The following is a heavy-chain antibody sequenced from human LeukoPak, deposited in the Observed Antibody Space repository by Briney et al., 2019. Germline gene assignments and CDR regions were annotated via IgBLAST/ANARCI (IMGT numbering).Heavy chain of an antibody. J-gene: IGHJ4*02. V-gene: IGHV1-2*02. CDR1: GYTFTNYY. Sequence: ASVKVSCKASGYTFTNYYLHWVRQAPGEGLEWMGWINPDNGATNYAQKFNGGVTMTSDTSISTAYMEVDSLKSDDTAMFYCARDSMVTHTNSFDYWGQGTLVTVSS. CDR2: INPDNGAT. CDR3: ARDSMVTHTNSFDY. D-gene: IGHD5-18*01.